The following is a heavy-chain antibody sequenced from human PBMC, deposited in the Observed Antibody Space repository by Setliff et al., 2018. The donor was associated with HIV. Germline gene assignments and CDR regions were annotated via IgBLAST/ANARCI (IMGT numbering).Heavy chain of an antibody. D-gene: IGHD3-3*02. J-gene: IGHJ4*02. Sequence: SETLSLTCTVSGGSISSSSYYWGWIRQPPGKGRAWIGSIFYSGSANYNPSLRSPVAISVDTSKNQFFLKLTSVTASDTAVYYCAREDSIYHYFDYWGQGMLVTVSS. CDR3: AREDSIYHYFDY. CDR1: GGSISSSSYY. CDR2: IFYSGSA. V-gene: IGHV4-39*02.